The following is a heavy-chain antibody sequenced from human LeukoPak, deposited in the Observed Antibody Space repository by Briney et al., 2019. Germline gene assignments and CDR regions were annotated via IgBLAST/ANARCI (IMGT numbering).Heavy chain of an antibody. CDR1: GYTFTGYY. Sequence: ASVKVSCKASGYTFTGYYMHWVRQAPGQGLEWMGWINPNSGGTSYAQKFQGRVTMTRDTSISTAYMELSRLRSDDTAVYYCARRTYYDFWSGYNFDYWGQGTLVTVSS. J-gene: IGHJ4*02. V-gene: IGHV1-2*02. D-gene: IGHD3-3*01. CDR2: INPNSGGT. CDR3: ARRTYYDFWSGYNFDY.